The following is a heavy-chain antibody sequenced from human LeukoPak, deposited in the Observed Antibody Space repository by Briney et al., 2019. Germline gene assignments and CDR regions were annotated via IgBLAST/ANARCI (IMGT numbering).Heavy chain of an antibody. J-gene: IGHJ4*02. CDR3: ARTFSGIFDY. D-gene: IGHD2-15*01. V-gene: IGHV1-3*01. CDR1: GYTFTSYA. Sequence: ASVKVSCKASGYTFTSYAMHWVRQAPGQRLEWMGWINAGNGNTKYSQEFQGRVTITRDTSASAVYMELSSLRSDDTAVYYCARTFSGIFDYWGQGILVTVSS. CDR2: INAGNGNT.